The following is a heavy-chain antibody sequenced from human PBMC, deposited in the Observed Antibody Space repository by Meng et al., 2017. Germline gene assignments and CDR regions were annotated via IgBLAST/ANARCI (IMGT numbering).Heavy chain of an antibody. CDR3: ARDPRITGTTLPDY. V-gene: IGHV1-18*01. D-gene: IGHD1-7*01. J-gene: IGHJ4*02. Sequence: QFQRWHVGAGVKKPGASVSVSFKSSGYPFTSYGISWVRQAPGQGLEWMGWISAYNGNTNYAQKLQGRVTMTTDTSTSTAYMELRSLRSDDTAVYYCARDPRITGTTLPDYWGQGTLVTASS. CDR2: ISAYNGNT. CDR1: GYPFTSYG.